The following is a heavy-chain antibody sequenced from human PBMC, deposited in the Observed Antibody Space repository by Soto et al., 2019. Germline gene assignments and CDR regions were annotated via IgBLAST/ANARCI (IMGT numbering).Heavy chain of an antibody. V-gene: IGHV3-23*01. J-gene: IGHJ4*02. CDR2: ISGSGGCT. CDR1: AFTFSSYA. D-gene: IGHD5-12*01. Sequence: EVQLLESGGGLVQPGGSLRLSCAASAFTFSSYAMSWVRQAPGKGLEWVSAISGSGGCTYYADSVKGRFTISRDNSQNTMYLQMTGLRAEDTAVYYCARDKGSGAVASTYFDYWGQGTLVAVAS. CDR3: ARDKGSGAVASTYFDY.